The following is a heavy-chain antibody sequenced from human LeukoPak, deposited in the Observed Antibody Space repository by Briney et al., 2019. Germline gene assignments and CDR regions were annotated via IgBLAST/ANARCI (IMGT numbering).Heavy chain of an antibody. D-gene: IGHD6-19*01. V-gene: IGHV1-45*02. CDR2: ITPFNGNT. Sequence: GASVKVSCKASGYTFTYRCLHWVRQALGQALEWMGWITPFNGNTNYAQKFQDRVTITRDRSMSTAYMELSSLRSEDTAMYYCATSAGYSSGWAFDYWGQGTLVTVSS. CDR3: ATSAGYSSGWAFDY. CDR1: GYTFTYRC. J-gene: IGHJ4*02.